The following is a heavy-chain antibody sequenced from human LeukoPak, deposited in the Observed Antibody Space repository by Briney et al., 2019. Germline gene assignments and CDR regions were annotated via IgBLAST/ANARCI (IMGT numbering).Heavy chain of an antibody. CDR2: IRYDGSNK. Sequence: PGGSLRLSCAASGFTFSSYGMHWVRQAPGKGLEWVAFIRYDGSNKYYADSVKGRFTISRDNSKNTLYLQMNSLRAEDTAVYYCANFAGYGSGSYPSQDYYYYGMDVWGQGTTVTVSS. V-gene: IGHV3-30*02. D-gene: IGHD3-10*01. J-gene: IGHJ6*02. CDR3: ANFAGYGSGSYPSQDYYYYGMDV. CDR1: GFTFSSYG.